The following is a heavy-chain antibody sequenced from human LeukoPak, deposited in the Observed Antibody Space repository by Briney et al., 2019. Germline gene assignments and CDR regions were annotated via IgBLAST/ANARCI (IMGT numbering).Heavy chain of an antibody. CDR3: ARDEFRKIVVLGDI. CDR2: ISYDGSNK. V-gene: IGHV3-30-3*01. Sequence: GGSLRLSCAASGFTFSSYAMHWVRQAPGKGLEWVAVISYDGSNKYYADSVKGRFTTSRDNSKNTLYLQMNSLRAEDTAVYYCARDEFRKIVVLGDIWGQGTMVTVSS. D-gene: IGHD3-22*01. J-gene: IGHJ3*02. CDR1: GFTFSSYA.